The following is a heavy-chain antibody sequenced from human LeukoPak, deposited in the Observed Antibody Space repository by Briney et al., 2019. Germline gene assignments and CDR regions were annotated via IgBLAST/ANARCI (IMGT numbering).Heavy chain of an antibody. CDR3: MRVHGGYDYY. D-gene: IGHD5-12*01. J-gene: IGHJ4*02. Sequence: SETLSLTCSVSGYSISSGYYWGWIRQPPGKGLEWIGSIYHSGDSHYNSSLKSRVTISVDTSKNQFSLKLRSVTAADTAVYYCMRVHGGYDYYWGQGTLVTVSS. V-gene: IGHV4-38-2*02. CDR1: GYSISSGYY. CDR2: IYHSGDS.